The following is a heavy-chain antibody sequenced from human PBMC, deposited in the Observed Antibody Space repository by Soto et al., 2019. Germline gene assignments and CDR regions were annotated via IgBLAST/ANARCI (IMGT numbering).Heavy chain of an antibody. CDR2: ISYDGSNK. CDR1: GFTFSSYA. CDR3: AIPPNMVTLGFDY. D-gene: IGHD5-18*01. V-gene: IGHV3-30-3*01. J-gene: IGHJ4*02. Sequence: QVQLVESGGGVVQPGRSLRLSCAASGFTFSSYAMHWVRQAPGKGLEWVAVISYDGSNKYYADSVKGRFTISRDNSKNTLYLQMNSLRAEDTAVYYCAIPPNMVTLGFDYWGQGTLVTVSS.